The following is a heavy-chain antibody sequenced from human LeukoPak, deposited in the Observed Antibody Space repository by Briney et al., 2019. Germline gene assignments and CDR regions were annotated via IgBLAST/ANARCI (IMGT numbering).Heavy chain of an antibody. J-gene: IGHJ4*02. V-gene: IGHV4-59*01. D-gene: IGHD3-22*01. Sequence: SETLSLTCTVSGGSISSYYWSWIRQPPGKGLEWIGYIYYSGSTNYNPSLKSRVTISVDTSKNQFSLKLSSVTAADTAVYYCAGNYYDSSGFGYWGQGTLVTVSS. CDR1: GGSISSYY. CDR2: IYYSGST. CDR3: AGNYYDSSGFGY.